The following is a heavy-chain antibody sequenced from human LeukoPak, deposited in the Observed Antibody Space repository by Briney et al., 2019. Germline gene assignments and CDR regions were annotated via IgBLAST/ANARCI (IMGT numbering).Heavy chain of an antibody. D-gene: IGHD1-26*01. CDR3: ARDRVGATGNWFDP. Sequence: PSETLSLTCTVSGGSISSSSYYWGWIRQPPGKGLEWIGTIYYSGSTYYNPSLKSRVTISVDTSKNQFSLKLNSVTAADTAVYYCARDRVGATGNWFDPWGQGTLVTVSS. CDR1: GGSISSSSYY. V-gene: IGHV4-39*07. CDR2: IYYSGST. J-gene: IGHJ5*02.